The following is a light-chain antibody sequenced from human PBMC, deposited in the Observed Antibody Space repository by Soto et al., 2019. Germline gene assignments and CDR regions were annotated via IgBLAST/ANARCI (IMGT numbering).Light chain of an antibody. CDR2: RTS. Sequence: ETVMTQSPATLSVSPGERATLSCRASQSISSNLAWYQQKPGQAPRLLMFRTSTRATGVPARFSGSGSGTDFNITITSLQSEDFAVYYCQQYNNWPSATFGGGTKVDIX. CDR1: QSISSN. V-gene: IGKV3-15*01. J-gene: IGKJ4*01. CDR3: QQYNNWPSAT.